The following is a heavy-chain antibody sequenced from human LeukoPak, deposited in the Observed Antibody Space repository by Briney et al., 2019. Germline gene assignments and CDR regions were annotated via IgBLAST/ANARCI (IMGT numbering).Heavy chain of an antibody. CDR3: AHSPALLGYFDY. V-gene: IGHV1-46*01. D-gene: IGHD2-8*02. J-gene: IGHJ4*02. Sequence: ASVKVSCKASGYTFTGYYMHWVRQAPGQGLEWMGITNPSGGSTSYAQKFQGRVTMTRDTSTSTVYMELSSLRSEDTAVYYCAHSPALLGYFDYWGQGTLVTVSS. CDR2: TNPSGGST. CDR1: GYTFTGYY.